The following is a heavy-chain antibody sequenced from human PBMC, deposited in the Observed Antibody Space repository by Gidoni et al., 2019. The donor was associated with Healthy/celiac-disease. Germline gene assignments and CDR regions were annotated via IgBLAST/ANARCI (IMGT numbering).Heavy chain of an antibody. Sequence: QVQLQESGPGLAKPSQTLSLTCTVSGGSISSGGYYWSWIRQHPGKGLEWIGYIYYSGSTYYNPSLKSRVTISVDTSKNQFSLKLSSVTAADTAVYYCARHVRTSSWTLFDPWGQGTLVTVSS. D-gene: IGHD6-13*01. CDR1: GGSISSGGYY. J-gene: IGHJ5*02. CDR3: ARHVRTSSWTLFDP. V-gene: IGHV4-31*03. CDR2: IYYSGST.